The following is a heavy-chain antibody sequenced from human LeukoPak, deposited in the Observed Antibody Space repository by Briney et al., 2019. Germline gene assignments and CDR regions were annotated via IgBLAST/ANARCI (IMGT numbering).Heavy chain of an antibody. CDR2: INWNSRNI. Sequence: GGSLRLSCAASGFTFSNYAMTWVRQAPGKGLEWVSCINWNSRNIGYADSVKGRFTISRDNAKNSLYLQMNSLRAEDTALYYCAKASGGTYYYYMDVWGKGTTVTVSS. V-gene: IGHV3-9*01. CDR3: AKASGGTYYYYMDV. J-gene: IGHJ6*03. CDR1: GFTFSNYA. D-gene: IGHD3-3*01.